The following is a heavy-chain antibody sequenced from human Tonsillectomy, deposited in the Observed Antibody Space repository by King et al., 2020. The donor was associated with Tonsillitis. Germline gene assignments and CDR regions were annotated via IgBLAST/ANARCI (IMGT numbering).Heavy chain of an antibody. J-gene: IGHJ6*02. D-gene: IGHD3-22*01. Sequence: VQLVESGGGVVQPGRSLGLSCAASGFIFTSYAMHWVRQAPGKGLEWVAVISYDGSNKYYADPVKGRFTISRDNSKNTLYLQMNSLRAEDTAVYFCARDQYYDTPGGMGVWGQGTTVTVSS. CDR1: GFIFTSYA. CDR2: ISYDGSNK. V-gene: IGHV3-30-3*01. CDR3: ARDQYYDTPGGMGV.